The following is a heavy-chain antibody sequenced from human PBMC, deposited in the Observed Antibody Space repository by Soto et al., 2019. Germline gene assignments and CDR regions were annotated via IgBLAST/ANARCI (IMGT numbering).Heavy chain of an antibody. CDR1: GGSVTSDEDY. J-gene: IGHJ4*02. CDR2: IANSGRT. V-gene: IGHV4-30-4*01. D-gene: IGHD4-17*01. Sequence: QMQLQESGPGLVKPSETLSLTCTVSGGSVTSDEDYWSWISKSPGKGLEWIGYIANSGRTGYNPSLKTRLSMSVDRSKNKFTLRLTSVTAADTAVYFCTTESGSTYGYFDYWGQGTQVTVSS. CDR3: TTESGSTYGYFDY.